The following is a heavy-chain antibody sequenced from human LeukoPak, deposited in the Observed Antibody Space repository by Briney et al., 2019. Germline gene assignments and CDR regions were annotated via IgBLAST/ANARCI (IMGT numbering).Heavy chain of an antibody. CDR3: ARVHVNSGYYFGDAFDI. CDR1: GYSITRGSY. J-gene: IGHJ3*02. Sequence: SETLSLTCTVSGYSITRGSYWGWIRQPPGKGLEWIANIYHSGSTYYNPSLKSRVTISVDTSKNQFSLKLSSVTAADKAIYYCARVHVNSGYYFGDAFDIWGQGTMVTVSS. V-gene: IGHV4-38-2*02. CDR2: IYHSGST. D-gene: IGHD3-22*01.